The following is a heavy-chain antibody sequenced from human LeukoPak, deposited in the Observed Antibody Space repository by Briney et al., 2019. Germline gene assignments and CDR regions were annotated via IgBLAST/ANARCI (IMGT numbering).Heavy chain of an antibody. CDR2: INHSGST. V-gene: IGHV4-34*01. Sequence: SETLSLTCAIYGGSVSDYFWSWIRQPPGKGLEWIGEINHSGSTNYNPSLTSRVTISVDTSKNQFSLKLSSVPAADTAVYFCARSHSSSSEVSLGYWGQGTLVTVSS. CDR1: GGSVSDYF. CDR3: ARSHSSSSEVSLGY. J-gene: IGHJ4*02. D-gene: IGHD6-6*01.